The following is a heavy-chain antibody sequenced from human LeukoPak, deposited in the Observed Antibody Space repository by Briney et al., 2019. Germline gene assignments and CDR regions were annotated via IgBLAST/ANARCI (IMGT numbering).Heavy chain of an antibody. J-gene: IGHJ4*02. V-gene: IGHV3-30-3*01. CDR2: ISYDGSNK. CDR3: ASRPHGDYHYFDY. CDR1: GFTFSSYA. D-gene: IGHD4-17*01. Sequence: GGSLRLSCAASGFTFSSYAMHWVRQAPGKGLEWVAVISYDGSNKYYADSVKGRFTISRDNSKNTLYLQMNSLRAEDTAVYFCASRPHGDYHYFDYWGQGTLVTVSS.